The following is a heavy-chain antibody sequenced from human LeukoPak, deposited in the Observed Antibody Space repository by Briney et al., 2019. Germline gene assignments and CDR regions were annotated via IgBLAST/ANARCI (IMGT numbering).Heavy chain of an antibody. D-gene: IGHD3-22*01. CDR1: GYSFTTYW. CDR3: ARQGYYDSSGHYEF. CDR2: IYPGDSDT. J-gene: IGHJ4*02. V-gene: IGHV5-51*01. Sequence: GESLKISCKGSGYSFTTYWIGWLRQMPGKGLEWMGIIYPGDSDTRYSPFFQGQVTISADKSISTAYLQWSSLKASDTATYYCARQGYYDSSGHYEFWGQGTLVTVSS.